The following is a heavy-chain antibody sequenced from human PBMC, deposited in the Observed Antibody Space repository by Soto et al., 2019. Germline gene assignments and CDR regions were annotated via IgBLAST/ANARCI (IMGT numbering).Heavy chain of an antibody. D-gene: IGHD7-27*01. V-gene: IGHV1-69*01. CDR2: IIPIYGTT. J-gene: IGHJ6*02. CDR3: ARDGMGTIVGGMDV. Sequence: QMQLVQFGAEVKNHGSSVKVSCKTSGGTFSNDAISWVRQAPGQGLEWMGGIIPIYGTTHYGQKFQDRLKLTADESTGTAYMELSSLRSDDTGVYYCARDGMGTIVGGMDVWGQGTTVTVSS. CDR1: GGTFSNDA.